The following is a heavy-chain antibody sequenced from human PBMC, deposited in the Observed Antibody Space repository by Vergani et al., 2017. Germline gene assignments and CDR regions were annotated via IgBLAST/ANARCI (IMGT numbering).Heavy chain of an antibody. D-gene: IGHD3-16*01. CDR3: ARDRWGPHYGMDV. CDR1: GGSFNLYY. V-gene: IGHV4-59*12. Sequence: QVQLQESGPGLVKSSETLSLTCTVSGGSFNLYYWSWIRQIPGKGLEWIGYVFHSGTTNYNPSLRSRVSISVEPSKRQFALTLSFVPPADTAVYYCARDRWGPHYGMDVWGQGTTVTVSS. J-gene: IGHJ6*02. CDR2: VFHSGTT.